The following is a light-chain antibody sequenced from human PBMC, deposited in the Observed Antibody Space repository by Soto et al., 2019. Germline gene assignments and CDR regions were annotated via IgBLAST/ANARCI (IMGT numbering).Light chain of an antibody. V-gene: IGKV3-11*01. CDR3: QQRSNWHMYP. J-gene: IGKJ2*01. CDR1: QSVSSY. CDR2: DAS. Sequence: EIVLTQSPATRSLSPGERATLSCRASQSVSSYLAWYQQKPGQAPRLLIYDASNKATGIPARFSGSGSGTDSTLTISSLEPEDFALYYCQQRSNWHMYPFGQGTKLEIK.